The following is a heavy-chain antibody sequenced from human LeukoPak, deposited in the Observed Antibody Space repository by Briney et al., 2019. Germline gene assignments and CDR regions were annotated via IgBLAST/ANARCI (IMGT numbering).Heavy chain of an antibody. CDR1: GFTFSSYV. V-gene: IGHV3-23*01. CDR3: AKDQRTSDSSGYYYVINWFDP. J-gene: IGHJ5*02. D-gene: IGHD3-22*01. CDR2: ISGSGVST. Sequence: GGSLRLSCAASGFTFSSYVMSWVRQAPGKGLEWVSSISGSGVSTYYADSVKGRFTISRDNSKNTLHLQMNSLRAEDTAVYYCAKDQRTSDSSGYYYVINWFDPWGQGTLVTVSS.